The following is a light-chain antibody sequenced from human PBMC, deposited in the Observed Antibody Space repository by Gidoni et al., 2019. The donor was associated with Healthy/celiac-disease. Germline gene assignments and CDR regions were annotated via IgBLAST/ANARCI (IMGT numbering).Light chain of an antibody. J-gene: IGLJ3*02. CDR2: STN. V-gene: IGLV8-61*01. Sequence: QTVVTQEPSFSVSPGGTVTLTGGLSSGSVSTSYYPSWYQQTPGQAPRTLIYSTNTRSSGVPDRFAGSILGNKAALTITGAQADDESDYYGVLYMGSGIWVFGGGTKLTVL. CDR1: SGSVSTSYY. CDR3: VLYMGSGIWV.